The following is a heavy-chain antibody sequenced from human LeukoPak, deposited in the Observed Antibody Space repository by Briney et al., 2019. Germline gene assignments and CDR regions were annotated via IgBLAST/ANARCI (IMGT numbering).Heavy chain of an antibody. V-gene: IGHV5-51*01. D-gene: IGHD2-2*03. CDR3: ARPPSRGYSSSFEY. CDR2: IYPDESNI. J-gene: IGHJ4*02. CDR1: GYSFPTYC. Sequence: AECLKISCKGAGYSFPTYCIAWVRQMSAKRVEWVGVIYPDESNIRYSPYIQGQVTISADKSLSTAYLQWSSLKASDTAMYYCARPPSRGYSSSFEYWGQGTLVTVSS.